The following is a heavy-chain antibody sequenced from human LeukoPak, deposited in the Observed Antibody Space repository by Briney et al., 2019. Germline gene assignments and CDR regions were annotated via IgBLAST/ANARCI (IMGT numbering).Heavy chain of an antibody. D-gene: IGHD6-13*01. CDR3: ARRAAAVGTYYMDV. J-gene: IGHJ6*03. V-gene: IGHV4-59*01. CDR1: GGSINSYY. CDR2: IYYSGGT. Sequence: SETLSLTCTVSGGSINSYYWNWIRQPPGKGLEWIGYIYYSGGTNYNPFLKSRVTIAVDTSKNQFSLKLSSVTAADTAVYYCARRAAAVGTYYMDVWGKGTTVTASS.